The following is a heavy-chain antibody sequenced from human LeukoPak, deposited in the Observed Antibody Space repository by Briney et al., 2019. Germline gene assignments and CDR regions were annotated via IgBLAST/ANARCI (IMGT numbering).Heavy chain of an antibody. D-gene: IGHD6-19*01. V-gene: IGHV3-23*01. J-gene: IGHJ4*02. CDR2: ISGSGGST. CDR3: AKDGQYSTGWYFDY. Sequence: PGGSLRLSCAASGFTFSSSAMSWVRQAPGKGLGWVSTISGSGGSTSYADSVKGRFTISRDNSKNTLYLQMNSLRAEDTAVYYCAKDGQYSTGWYFDYWGQGTLVTVSS. CDR1: GFTFSSSA.